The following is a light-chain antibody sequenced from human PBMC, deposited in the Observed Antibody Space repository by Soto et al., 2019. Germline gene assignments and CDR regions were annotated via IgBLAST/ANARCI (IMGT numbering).Light chain of an antibody. CDR2: DAS. Sequence: DIQMTQSPSSLSASVGDRVTITCQASQNITNFLNWYQHKLGKAPNLLIYDASNLEAEVPSRFSGTGSGTEFSFTISSLQPEDIGSYFCQQYDDLPVTFGGGTKVEIK. J-gene: IGKJ4*01. CDR1: QNITNF. V-gene: IGKV1-33*01. CDR3: QQYDDLPVT.